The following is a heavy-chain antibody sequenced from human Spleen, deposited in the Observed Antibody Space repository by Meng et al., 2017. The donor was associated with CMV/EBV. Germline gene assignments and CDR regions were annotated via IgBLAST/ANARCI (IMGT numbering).Heavy chain of an antibody. CDR2: IWYDGTNK. V-gene: IGHV3-33*06. Sequence: GESLKISCAASGFIFSRYSMHWVRQAPGKGLEWVAVIWYDGTNKYYKDSVKGRFTISRDNSKNTLYLQMNSLRAEDTAVYYCTKPLSTVTRDDSMDVWGQGTTVTVSS. CDR3: TKPLSTVTRDDSMDV. J-gene: IGHJ6*02. D-gene: IGHD4-11*01. CDR1: GFIFSRYS.